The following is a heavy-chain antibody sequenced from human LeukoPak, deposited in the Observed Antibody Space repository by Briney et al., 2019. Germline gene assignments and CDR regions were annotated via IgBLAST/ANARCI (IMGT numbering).Heavy chain of an antibody. Sequence: GRSLRLSCAASGFTFSSYGMHWVRQAPGKGLEWVAVIWYDGSNKYYADSVKGRFTISRDNSKNTLYLQMNSLRAEDTAVYYCAKGIAARPYYYYGMDVWGQGTTVTVSS. D-gene: IGHD6-6*01. CDR2: IWYDGSNK. CDR3: AKGIAARPYYYYGMDV. V-gene: IGHV3-33*06. J-gene: IGHJ6*02. CDR1: GFTFSSYG.